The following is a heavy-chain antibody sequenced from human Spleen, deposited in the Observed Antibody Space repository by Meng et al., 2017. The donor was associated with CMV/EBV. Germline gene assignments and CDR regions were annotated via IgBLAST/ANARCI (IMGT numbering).Heavy chain of an antibody. CDR2: IIWNGGSI. V-gene: IGHV3-9*01. CDR3: AKSLTGYWDYFDQ. J-gene: IGHJ4*02. CDR1: GFSFDDCA. Sequence: SLKISCAASGFSFDDCAMHWVRQPPGKGLEWVSGIIWNGGSIGYADSVKGRFTISRDNTKKSLYLQMSSLRAEDTAVYYCAKSLTGYWDYFDQWGQGTLVTVSS. D-gene: IGHD3-9*01.